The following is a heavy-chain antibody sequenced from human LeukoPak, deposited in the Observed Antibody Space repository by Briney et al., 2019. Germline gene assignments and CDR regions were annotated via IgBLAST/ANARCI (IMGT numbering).Heavy chain of an antibody. CDR1: GGTFSSYA. D-gene: IGHD2-15*01. CDR3: ARLLGYCSGGSCYSYYYYGMDV. CDR2: IIPIFGTA. J-gene: IGHJ6*02. V-gene: IGHV1-69*13. Sequence: SVKVSCKASGGTFSSYAISWVRQAPGQGLEWMGGIIPIFGTANYAQKFQGRVTITADESTSTAYMELSSLRSEDTAVYYCARLLGYCSGGSCYSYYYYGMDVWGQGTTVTVSS.